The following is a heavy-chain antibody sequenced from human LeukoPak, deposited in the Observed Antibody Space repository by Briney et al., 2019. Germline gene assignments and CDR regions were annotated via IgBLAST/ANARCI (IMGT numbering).Heavy chain of an antibody. J-gene: IGHJ4*02. CDR2: IYHSGSA. D-gene: IGHD3-22*01. CDR1: GGSISSYY. Sequence: PSETLSLTCTVSGGSISSYYWSWIRQSPGKGLEWIGGIYHSGSAYYNPSLKSRVIISVDTSKNQFSLKLSSVTAADTAVYYCARELTSGGYPYYFDYWGQGTLVTVSS. CDR3: ARELTSGGYPYYFDY. V-gene: IGHV4-59*12.